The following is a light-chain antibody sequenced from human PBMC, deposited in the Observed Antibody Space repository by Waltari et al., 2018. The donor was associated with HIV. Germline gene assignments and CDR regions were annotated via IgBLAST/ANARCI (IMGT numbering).Light chain of an antibody. J-gene: IGLJ2*01. V-gene: IGLV1-47*01. CDR2: RNN. CDR3: ATWDDTLSGPV. CDR1: SSNIGSNY. Sequence: QSVLTQAPSASETPGQRVTISCSGSSSNIGSNYVYWYHQFPGTAPKLLIYRNNQRPAGVPDRFSGSKSGTSASLAISGLRSEDEADYYCATWDDTLSGPVFGGGTKLTVL.